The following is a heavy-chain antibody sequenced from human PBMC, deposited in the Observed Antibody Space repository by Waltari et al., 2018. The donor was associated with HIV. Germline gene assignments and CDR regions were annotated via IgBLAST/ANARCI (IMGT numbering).Heavy chain of an antibody. Sequence: DVLVAESVGGVVQPGGYLRRSSRLPGGARSTDLVLWIGQAPGGGLEWIAYISHSGNTIHCLDSVKGRFSISRDDAGDSVFLQMNSLRDEDTALYYCAREETFCSDDFCYGEYFDYWGQGTLVTVST. CDR2: ISHSGNTI. CDR3: AREETFCSDDFCYGEYFDY. J-gene: IGHJ4*02. D-gene: IGHD3-3*01. CDR1: GGARSTDL. V-gene: IGHV3-48*02.